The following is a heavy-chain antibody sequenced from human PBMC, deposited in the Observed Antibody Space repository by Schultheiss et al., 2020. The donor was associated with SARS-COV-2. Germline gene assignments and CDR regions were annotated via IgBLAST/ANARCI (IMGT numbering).Heavy chain of an antibody. V-gene: IGHV3-21*05. CDR3: ALSPVSKFDP. CDR1: GFTFSSYS. J-gene: IGHJ5*02. Sequence: GGSLRLSCAASGFTFSSYSMNWVRQAPGKGLEWVSYISSSGSYIYYADSVKGRFTISRDNAKNSLYLQMNSLRAEDTAVYYCALSPVSKFDPWGQGTLVTVSS. CDR2: ISSSGSYI. D-gene: IGHD2-2*01.